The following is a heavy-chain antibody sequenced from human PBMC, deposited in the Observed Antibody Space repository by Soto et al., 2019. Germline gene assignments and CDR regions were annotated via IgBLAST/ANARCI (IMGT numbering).Heavy chain of an antibody. CDR1: GFSLSTSGVG. D-gene: IGHD6-13*01. J-gene: IGHJ2*01. CDR2: IYRDDDK. Sequence: QITLKESGPTLVKPTQTLTLTCTFSGFSLSTSGVGVGWIRQPPGKALEWVALIYRDDDKRYSPSLKSRLTTTNAPXXIXVVXTMTNIDPVDTATYYCARTRCPLALSSSWYVYFDLWGRGTLVTVSS. V-gene: IGHV2-5*02. CDR3: ARTRCPLALSSSWYVYFDL.